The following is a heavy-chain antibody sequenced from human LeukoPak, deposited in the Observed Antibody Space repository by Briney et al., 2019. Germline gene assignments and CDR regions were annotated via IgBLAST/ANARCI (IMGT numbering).Heavy chain of an antibody. V-gene: IGHV3-21*01. J-gene: IGHJ4*02. CDR3: ARVFRGQHYYFDS. CDR1: GFTFSSYS. D-gene: IGHD2-2*01. CDR2: ISSSSSPM. Sequence: PGGSLRLSCAASGFTFSSYSMNWVRQAPGKGLEWVACISSSSSPMYYADSVKDRFTISRDNAKNSLYLQMNSLRAEDTAVYYCARVFRGQHYYFDSWGQGTLVTVSS.